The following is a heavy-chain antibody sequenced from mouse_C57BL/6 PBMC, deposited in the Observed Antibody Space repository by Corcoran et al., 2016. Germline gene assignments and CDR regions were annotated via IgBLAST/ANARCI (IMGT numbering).Heavy chain of an antibody. V-gene: IGHV9-3*01. Sequence: QIQLVQSGPELKKPGETVKISCKASGYTFTTYGMSWVKQAPGKGLKWMGWINNYSGVPTSADDFKGRFAFYLETSASTAYLQINNLKHVDTATYFCVRVTTVVPYYFDYGERGTILTSSS. CDR3: VRVTTVVPYYFDY. CDR2: INNYSGVP. J-gene: IGHJ2*01. CDR1: GYTFTTYG. D-gene: IGHD1-1*01.